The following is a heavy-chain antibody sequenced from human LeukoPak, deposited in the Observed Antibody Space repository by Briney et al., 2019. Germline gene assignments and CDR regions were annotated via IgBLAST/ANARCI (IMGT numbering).Heavy chain of an antibody. CDR2: MNPNSGNT. CDR3: ARIAVARNVGYWFDP. V-gene: IGHV1-8*01. Sequence: ASVKVSCKASGYTFTSYDINWVRQATGQGLEWMGWMNPNSGNTGYAQKFQGRVTMTRNTSISTAYMELSSLRSEDTAVYYCARIAVARNVGYWFDPWGQGTLVTVSS. D-gene: IGHD6-19*01. CDR1: GYTFTSYD. J-gene: IGHJ5*02.